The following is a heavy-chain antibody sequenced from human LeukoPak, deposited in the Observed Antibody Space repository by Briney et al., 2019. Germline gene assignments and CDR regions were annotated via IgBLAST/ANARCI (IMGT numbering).Heavy chain of an antibody. Sequence: ASVRVSCKASGYTFTDYYMHWVRQAPGQGLEWMGWINPNSGGTNYAQKFQGRVTMTRDTSISTAYMELSRLRSDDTAVYYCARSAYSSGWPDYWGQGTLVTVSS. CDR2: INPNSGGT. V-gene: IGHV1-2*02. CDR1: GYTFTDYY. D-gene: IGHD6-19*01. J-gene: IGHJ4*02. CDR3: ARSAYSSGWPDY.